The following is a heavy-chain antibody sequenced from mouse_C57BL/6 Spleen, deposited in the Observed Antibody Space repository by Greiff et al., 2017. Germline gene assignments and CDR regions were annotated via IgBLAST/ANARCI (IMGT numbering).Heavy chain of an antibody. V-gene: IGHV5-9-1*02. Sequence: EVQRVESGEGLVKPGGSLKLSCAASGFTFSSYAMSWVRQTPEKRLEWVAYISSGGDYIYYADTVKGRFTISRDNARTTLYLQMSSLKSEDTAMYYCTRGHYDYDGDYFDYWGQGTTLTVSS. CDR2: ISSGGDYI. J-gene: IGHJ2*01. D-gene: IGHD2-4*01. CDR3: TRGHYDYDGDYFDY. CDR1: GFTFSSYA.